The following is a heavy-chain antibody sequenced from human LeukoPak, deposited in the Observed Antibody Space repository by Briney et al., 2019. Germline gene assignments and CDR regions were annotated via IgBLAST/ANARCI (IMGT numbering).Heavy chain of an antibody. J-gene: IGHJ4*02. CDR1: GFTFSSYA. CDR3: ARDLGYCSGSTCYVGYFDY. D-gene: IGHD2-15*01. Sequence: GGSLRLSCAASGFTFSSYAMTWVRQAPGKGLEWVSLIYTDGSTNYADSVKGRFTISRDNSKNTLYLQMNSLGAEDTAVYYCARDLGYCSGSTCYVGYFDYWGQGTQVTVSS. V-gene: IGHV3-66*01. CDR2: IYTDGST.